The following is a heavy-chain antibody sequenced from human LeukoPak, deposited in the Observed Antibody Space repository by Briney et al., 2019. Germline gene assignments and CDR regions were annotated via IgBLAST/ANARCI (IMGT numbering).Heavy chain of an antibody. J-gene: IGHJ3*01. D-gene: IGHD2-15*01. Sequence: ASVKVSCKASGYTFTSYGISWVRQAPGQGLEWMGWISAYNGNTNYAQKLQGRVIMTTDTSTSTAYMELRSLRSDDTAVYYCARDTARWDPIYCSGGSCYGCSAWGQGTMVTVSS. V-gene: IGHV1-18*01. CDR2: ISAYNGNT. CDR3: ARDTARWDPIYCSGGSCYGCSA. CDR1: GYTFTSYG.